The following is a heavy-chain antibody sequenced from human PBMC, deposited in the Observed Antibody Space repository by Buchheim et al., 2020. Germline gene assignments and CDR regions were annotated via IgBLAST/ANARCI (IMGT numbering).Heavy chain of an antibody. CDR3: AKDGAQWLAPGYFDY. CDR2: ISYDGSNK. Sequence: QVQLVESGGGVVQPGRSLRLSCAASGFTFSSYGMHWVRQAPGKGLEWVAVISYDGSNKYYADSVKGRFTISRDNSKNTLYLQMNSLRAEDTAVYYCAKDGAQWLAPGYFDYWGQGTL. V-gene: IGHV3-30*18. J-gene: IGHJ4*02. CDR1: GFTFSSYG. D-gene: IGHD6-19*01.